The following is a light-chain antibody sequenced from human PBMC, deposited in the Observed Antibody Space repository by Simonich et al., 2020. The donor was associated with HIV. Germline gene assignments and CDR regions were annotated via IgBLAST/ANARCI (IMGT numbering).Light chain of an antibody. CDR3: MQSIQFPFT. CDR2: EVS. Sequence: DIVMTQTLLFLSVTTGQPTPIPCNSSQSLLHSDGKTYLYWYLQKPGQSPQSLIYEVSNRFSGVPDRFSGSGSGTDFTLKISRVEAEDVAVYYCMQSIQFPFTFGPGTKVDIK. V-gene: IGKV2D-29*02. J-gene: IGKJ3*01. CDR1: QSLLHSDGKTY.